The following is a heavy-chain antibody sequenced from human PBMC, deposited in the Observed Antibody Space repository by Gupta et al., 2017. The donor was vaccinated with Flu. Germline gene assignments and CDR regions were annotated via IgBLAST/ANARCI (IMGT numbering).Heavy chain of an antibody. CDR2: IGAYNGNT. D-gene: IGHD3-22*01. V-gene: IGHV1-18*01. J-gene: IGHJ4*02. CDR3: ARDPPTRFYHYDSSGYPSFDY. CDR1: GYTFTSYG. Sequence: QVQLVQSGAEVKKPGASVKVSCKASGYTFTSYGISWVRQAPGQGLEWMGWIGAYNGNTNYAQKLQGRVTMTTDTSTSTAYMELRSLRSDDTAVYYCARDPPTRFYHYDSSGYPSFDYWGQGTLVTVSS.